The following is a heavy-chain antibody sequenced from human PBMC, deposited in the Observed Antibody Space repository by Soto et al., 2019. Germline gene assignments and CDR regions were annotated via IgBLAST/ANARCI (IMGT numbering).Heavy chain of an antibody. Sequence: SVKVSCKALGNTFTYRYLHWVRQAPGQALEWMGWITPFSGDVHYAQKFQERVTITRDRSINTAYMQMSSLGSEDTAMYFCAGGGAGSGPFTWELPDHWGQGTLVTAPQ. V-gene: IGHV1-45*02. CDR1: GNTFTYRY. D-gene: IGHD1-26*01. CDR2: ITPFSGDV. CDR3: AGGGAGSGPFTWELPDH. J-gene: IGHJ4*02.